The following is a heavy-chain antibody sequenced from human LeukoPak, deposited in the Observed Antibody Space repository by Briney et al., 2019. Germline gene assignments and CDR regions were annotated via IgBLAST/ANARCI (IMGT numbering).Heavy chain of an antibody. J-gene: IGHJ5*02. V-gene: IGHV4-39*01. CDR1: GDSISSSSYY. CDR3: ARHLKQRNSPVLVAAINWFDP. CDR2: IYYSGST. D-gene: IGHD2-15*01. Sequence: SETLSLTCTVSGDSISSSSYYWGWIRQPPGKGLEWIGSIYYSGSTYYNPSLKSRVTISVDTSKNQFSLKLSSVTAADTAVYYCARHLKQRNSPVLVAAINWFDPWGQGTLVTVSS.